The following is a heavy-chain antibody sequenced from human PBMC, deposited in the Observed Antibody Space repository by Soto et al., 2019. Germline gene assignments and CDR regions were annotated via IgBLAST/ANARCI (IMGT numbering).Heavy chain of an antibody. J-gene: IGHJ4*01. CDR1: GFTFSSYW. CDR2: IKQDASER. CDR3: SRSAYFIVVEPTAWYGFNY. D-gene: IGHD2-2*01. V-gene: IGHV3-7*03. Sequence: PGRSPGLSCAASGFTFSSYWMSWVRQAPGKGLEWVANIKQDASERYYVDSVKGRFTISRDNARNSVFLQMNSLRADDTAVYYCSRSAYFIVVEPTAWYGFNYWG.